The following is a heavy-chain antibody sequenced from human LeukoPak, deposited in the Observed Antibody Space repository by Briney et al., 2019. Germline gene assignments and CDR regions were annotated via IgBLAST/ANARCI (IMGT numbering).Heavy chain of an antibody. J-gene: IGHJ4*02. CDR3: AKPYYYGSRSYMDY. CDR2: ISYDGSNT. CDR1: GFTFSSYG. V-gene: IGHV3-30*18. Sequence: PGGSLRLSCAASGFTFSSYGMHWVRQAPGKGLEWVAVISYDGSNTYYAASVKGRFTISRDNSKNMLYLQMNSLRAEDTAVYYCAKPYYYGSRSYMDYWGQGTLVTVPS. D-gene: IGHD3-10*01.